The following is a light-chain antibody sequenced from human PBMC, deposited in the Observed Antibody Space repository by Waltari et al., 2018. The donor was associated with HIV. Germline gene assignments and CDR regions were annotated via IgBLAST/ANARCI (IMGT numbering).Light chain of an antibody. Sequence: HSALPRPGSLSGPPGQSVPISSPGPSGVFGGFNYVSWYQQHPGKAPKLMIYEVSKRPSGVPDRFSGSKSGNTASLTISGLQAEDEADFYCCSYAGSYPVVFGGGTKLTVL. V-gene: IGLV2-11*01. CDR3: CSYAGSYPVV. CDR2: EVS. J-gene: IGLJ2*01. CDR1: SGVFGGFNY.